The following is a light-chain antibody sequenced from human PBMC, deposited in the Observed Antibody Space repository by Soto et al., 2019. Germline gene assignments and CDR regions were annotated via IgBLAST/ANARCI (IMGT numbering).Light chain of an antibody. V-gene: IGKV3-20*01. CDR3: QQYSSSPPEFT. CDR1: QSVSSSY. J-gene: IGKJ3*01. CDR2: GAS. Sequence: EIVLTQSPDTLSVSPGERVTLSCRASQSVSSSYLAWYQQRPGQAPRLLIFGASYRATGIPDRFSGSGSGTDFTLTISRLEPEDFAVYYCQQYSSSPPEFTFGPGTKVDSK.